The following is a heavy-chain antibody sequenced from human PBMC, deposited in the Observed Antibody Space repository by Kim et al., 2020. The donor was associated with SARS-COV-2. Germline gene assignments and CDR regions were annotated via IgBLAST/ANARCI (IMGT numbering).Heavy chain of an antibody. CDR3: ARDWTGGYSGLMDV. J-gene: IGHJ6*02. D-gene: IGHD5-12*01. Sequence: YADSVQGRFTISRDNSKNTLCLQMNSLRAEDTAVYYCARDWTGGYSGLMDVWGQGTTVTVSS. V-gene: IGHV3-30*01.